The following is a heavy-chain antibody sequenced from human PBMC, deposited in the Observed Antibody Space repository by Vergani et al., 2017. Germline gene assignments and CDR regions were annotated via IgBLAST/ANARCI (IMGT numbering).Heavy chain of an antibody. V-gene: IGHV3-48*03. J-gene: IGHJ4*02. D-gene: IGHD5-24*01. CDR2: ISSSGSTI. Sequence: EVQLVESGGGLVQPGGSLRLSCAASGFTFSSYEMNWVRQAPGKGLEWVSYISSSGSTIYYADSVKGRFTISRDNAKNSLYLQMNSLRAEDTAVYYCARDTTPMATTLDYFDYWGQGTLVTVSS. CDR3: ARDTTPMATTLDYFDY. CDR1: GFTFSSYE.